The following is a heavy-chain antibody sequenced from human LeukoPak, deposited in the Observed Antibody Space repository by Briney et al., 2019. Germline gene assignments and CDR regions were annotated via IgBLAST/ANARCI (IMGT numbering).Heavy chain of an antibody. CDR3: AREYGGYNSELDY. CDR1: GFTFRSCE. D-gene: IGHD4-17*01. CDR2: ISSSSSYI. Sequence: GGSLRLSCAASGFTFRSCELSWVRQAPAKGLEWVSYISSSSSYIYYADSVKGRFTISRDNAKNSLYLQMNSLRAEDTAVYYCAREYGGYNSELDYWGQGTLVTVSS. V-gene: IGHV3-21*05. J-gene: IGHJ4*02.